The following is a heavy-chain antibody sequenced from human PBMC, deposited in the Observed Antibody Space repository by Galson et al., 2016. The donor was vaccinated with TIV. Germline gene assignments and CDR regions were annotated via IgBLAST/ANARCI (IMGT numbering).Heavy chain of an antibody. D-gene: IGHD2-15*01. CDR3: ARLHRHGGFDI. CDR2: INHGETA. Sequence: ETLSLTCAVSDGSFSGYYWSHVRQPPGGGLEWIAEINHGETASYNPSLKSRATISLDKSKKQFSLNLTSVTAADTAIYYCARLHRHGGFDIWGPGTMVSVSA. J-gene: IGHJ3*02. CDR1: DGSFSGYY. V-gene: IGHV4-34*01.